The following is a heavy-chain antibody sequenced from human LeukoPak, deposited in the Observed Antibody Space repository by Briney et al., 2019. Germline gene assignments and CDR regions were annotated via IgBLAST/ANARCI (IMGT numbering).Heavy chain of an antibody. CDR3: AKEENDYDILTGYYNWFDP. D-gene: IGHD3-9*01. CDR1: GFTFRIYG. J-gene: IGHJ5*02. CDR2: IRYDGSNK. Sequence: PGGSLRLSCAACGFTFRIYGMHWVRQAPGKGLEWGAFIRYDGSNKYYADSGKGRFTISRDNSKNMLYLQMNSLRAEDTAVYYCAKEENDYDILTGYYNWFDPWGQGTPVTVSS. V-gene: IGHV3-30*02.